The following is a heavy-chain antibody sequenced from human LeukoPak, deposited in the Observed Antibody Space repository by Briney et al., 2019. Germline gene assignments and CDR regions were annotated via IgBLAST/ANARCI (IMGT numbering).Heavy chain of an antibody. CDR2: IYYSGST. J-gene: IGHJ4*02. Sequence: SETLSLTCTVSGGSISSYYWSWIRQPPGKGLEWIGYIYYSGSTNYNPSLKSRVTISVDTSKNQFSLKLSSVTAADTAVYYCARHYYDSSGYYFDYWGQGTLVTVSS. V-gene: IGHV4-59*08. D-gene: IGHD3-22*01. CDR3: ARHYYDSSGYYFDY. CDR1: GGSISSYY.